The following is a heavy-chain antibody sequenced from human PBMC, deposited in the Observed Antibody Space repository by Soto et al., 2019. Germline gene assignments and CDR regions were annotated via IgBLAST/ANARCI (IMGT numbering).Heavy chain of an antibody. V-gene: IGHV1-69*11. D-gene: IGHD6-19*01. CDR1: GGTFSNYA. CDR3: ATKLPVAGTYDGAFDI. Sequence: QVQLVQSGAEVKKPGSSVKVSCKDSGGTFSNYAISWVRQAPGLGLEWMGRIIPIVGTTNYAQKLQGRGTITADESTTTAYLELSSLRSEDTAVYYCATKLPVAGTYDGAFDIWGQGTMVTVSS. CDR2: IIPIVGTT. J-gene: IGHJ3*02.